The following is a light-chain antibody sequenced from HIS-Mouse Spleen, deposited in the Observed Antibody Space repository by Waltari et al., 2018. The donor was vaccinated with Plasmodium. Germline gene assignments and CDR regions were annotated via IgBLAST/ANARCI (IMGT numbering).Light chain of an antibody. J-gene: IGLJ1*01. Sequence: QSALTQPASVSGSPGQSINISCTGTSSDVGGYNYVSWYQQHPGKAPNLIIYDVSNRPSGVSNRFSGSKSGNTASLTISVLQAEDEADYYCSSYTSSSTLNYVFGTGTKVTVL. CDR2: DVS. CDR1: SSDVGGYNY. CDR3: SSYTSSSTLNYV. V-gene: IGLV2-14*03.